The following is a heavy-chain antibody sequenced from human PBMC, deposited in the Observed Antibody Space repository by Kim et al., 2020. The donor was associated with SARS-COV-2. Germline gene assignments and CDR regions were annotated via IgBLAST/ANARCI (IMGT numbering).Heavy chain of an antibody. V-gene: IGHV4-4*02. D-gene: IGHD4-17*01. CDR1: GGSISSSNW. CDR2: IYHSGST. J-gene: IGHJ3*02. Sequence: SETLSLTCAVSGGSISSSNWWSWVRQPPGKGLEWIGEIYHSGSTNYNPYLKSRVTISVDKSKNQFSLKLSSVTAADTAVYYCARDFRSLYGGNSGAFDIWGQGTMVTVSS. CDR3: ARDFRSLYGGNSGAFDI.